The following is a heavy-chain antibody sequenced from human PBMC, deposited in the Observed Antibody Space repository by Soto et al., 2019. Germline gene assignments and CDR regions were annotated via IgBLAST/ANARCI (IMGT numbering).Heavy chain of an antibody. Sequence: EFQVMQSGGGLVQPGGFLRLACAASGFPFSTTDMSWVRQAPGKGLEWVSTISGGGETTYYADSVKGRFTISRDNFKNTVYLQMDGLRVDDTALYYCAKNSGWFNTWGQGDLVTVSS. CDR3: AKNSGWFNT. J-gene: IGHJ5*02. D-gene: IGHD3-10*01. V-gene: IGHV3-23*01. CDR2: ISGGGETT. CDR1: GFPFSTTD.